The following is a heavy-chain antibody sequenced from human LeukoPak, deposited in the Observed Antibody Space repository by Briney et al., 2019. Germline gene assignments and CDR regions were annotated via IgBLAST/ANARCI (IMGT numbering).Heavy chain of an antibody. CDR3: SRETSVTTIDAFDI. CDR2: VNPSGGFT. Sequence: ASVKDSCKASGYTFTSYYIHWVRQAPGQGLEWVGIVNPSGGFTNYAQKFQGRVAMASDTSTSTVYMELSSLRSEDTAVYYCSRETSVTTIDAFDIWGQGTVVIVSS. J-gene: IGHJ3*02. CDR1: GYTFTSYY. V-gene: IGHV1-46*01. D-gene: IGHD4-17*01.